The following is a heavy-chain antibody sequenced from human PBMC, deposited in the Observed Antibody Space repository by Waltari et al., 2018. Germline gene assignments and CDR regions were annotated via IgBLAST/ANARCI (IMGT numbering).Heavy chain of an antibody. Sequence: EVQLVETGGGLIQPGGSLRRSCAASGSTVRSDYMSWVRQAPGKGLECVSVIYSSGSTYYADSVKGRFTISRDNSKNTVYLQMHSLRAEDTAVYYCAREGVDTANDYWGQGTQVTVSS. V-gene: IGHV3-53*02. CDR3: AREGVDTANDY. J-gene: IGHJ4*02. CDR1: GSTVRSDY. CDR2: IYSSGST. D-gene: IGHD5-18*01.